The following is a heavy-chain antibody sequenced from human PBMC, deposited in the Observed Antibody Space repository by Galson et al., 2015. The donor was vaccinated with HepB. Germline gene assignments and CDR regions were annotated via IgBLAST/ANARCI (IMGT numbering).Heavy chain of an antibody. CDR3: ATDTGPRGIAVAGTIRYYYYGMDV. Sequence: SVKVSCKVSGYTLTELSMHWVRQAPGKGLEWMGGFDPEDGETIYAQKFQGRVTMTEDTSTDTAYMELSSLRSEDTAVYYCATDTGPRGIAVAGTIRYYYYGMDVWGQGTTVTVSS. V-gene: IGHV1-24*01. CDR2: FDPEDGET. CDR1: GYTLTELS. D-gene: IGHD6-19*01. J-gene: IGHJ6*02.